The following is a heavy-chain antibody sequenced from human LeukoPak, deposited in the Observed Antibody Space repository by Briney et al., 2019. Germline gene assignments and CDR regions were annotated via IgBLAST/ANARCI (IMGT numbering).Heavy chain of an antibody. CDR2: ISYDGSNK. V-gene: IGHV3-30*18. J-gene: IGHJ4*02. Sequence: GGSLRLSCAASGFTFSSYGMHWVRQAPGKGLEWVAVISYDGSNKYYGDFVKGRFTISRDNSKNTLSLQMNSLRAEDTAVYYCAKDPFTVSASYPGYWGQGTQIPVSS. CDR3: AKDPFTVSASYPGY. CDR1: GFTFSSYG. D-gene: IGHD1-26*01.